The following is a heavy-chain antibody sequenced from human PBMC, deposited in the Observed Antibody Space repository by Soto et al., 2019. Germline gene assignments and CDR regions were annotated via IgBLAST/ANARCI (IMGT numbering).Heavy chain of an antibody. CDR1: GGSISGYY. CDR2: MYNTGST. V-gene: IGHV4-59*01. CDR3: ARELCCYCGTDCYPLDF. Sequence: PSETLSLTCTVSGGSISGYYWSCIRQPPGKGLEWIGYMYNTGSTVYNPSFKSRVTISVDTSKNQFSLKLNSVTAADTAVYYCARELCCYCGTDCYPLDFWCQGPSV. J-gene: IGHJ6*02. D-gene: IGHD2-21*02.